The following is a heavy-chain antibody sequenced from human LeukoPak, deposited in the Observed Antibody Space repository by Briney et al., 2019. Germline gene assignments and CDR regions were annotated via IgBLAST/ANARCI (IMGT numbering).Heavy chain of an antibody. V-gene: IGHV3-15*01. J-gene: IGHJ4*02. Sequence: GSLRLSCAASGFTFSNAWMTWVRQAPGKGLEWVGRIKSNNDGGTTDYAAPVKGRFTISRDDSKHTLFLQMISLKPEDSAVYYCTTAPAQVGYWGQGTLVTVSS. CDR3: TTAPAQVGY. CDR1: GFTFSNAW. CDR2: IKSNNDGGTT.